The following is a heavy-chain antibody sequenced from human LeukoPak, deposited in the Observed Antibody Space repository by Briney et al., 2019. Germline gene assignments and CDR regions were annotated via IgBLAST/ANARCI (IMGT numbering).Heavy chain of an antibody. CDR1: GYTLTSYA. CDR2: INAGNGNT. Sequence: ASVKVSCKASGYTLTSYAMHWERQAPGQRLEWMGWINAGNGNTKYSQKFQGRVTITRDTSASTAYMELSSLRSEDTAVYYCARDFIAAAGYFDYWGQGTLVTVSS. J-gene: IGHJ4*02. V-gene: IGHV1-3*01. D-gene: IGHD6-13*01. CDR3: ARDFIAAAGYFDY.